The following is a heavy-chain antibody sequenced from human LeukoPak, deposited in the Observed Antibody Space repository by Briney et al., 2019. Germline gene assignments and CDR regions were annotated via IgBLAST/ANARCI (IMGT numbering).Heavy chain of an antibody. CDR2: ISATGGAT. CDR1: GFTFRSYA. Sequence: GGSLGLSCAASGFTFRSYAMSWVRQVPGKGLDWVSAISATGGATYYADSVRGRFTISRDNSKNTLYLHMNTLRAEDTAVYYCAKGRYSSSSGVGYYYFDMDVWGQGTRSPSP. V-gene: IGHV3-23*01. D-gene: IGHD6-6*01. CDR3: AKGRYSSSSGVGYYYFDMDV. J-gene: IGHJ6*02.